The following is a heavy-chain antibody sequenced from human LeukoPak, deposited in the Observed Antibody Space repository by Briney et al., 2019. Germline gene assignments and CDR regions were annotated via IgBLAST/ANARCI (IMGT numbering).Heavy chain of an antibody. V-gene: IGHV1-18*01. CDR1: GYTFTSYG. CDR2: ISAYNGNT. CDR3: ARQWELRAAWPGDY. J-gene: IGHJ4*02. D-gene: IGHD1-26*01. Sequence: ASVKVSCKASGYTFTSYGISWVRQAPGQGLEWMGWISAYNGNTNYAQKLQGRVAMTTDTSTSTAYMELRSLRSDDTAVYYCARQWELRAAWPGDYWGQGTLVTVSS.